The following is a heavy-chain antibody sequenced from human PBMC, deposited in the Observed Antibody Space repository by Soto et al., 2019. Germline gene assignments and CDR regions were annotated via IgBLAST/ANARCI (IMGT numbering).Heavy chain of an antibody. J-gene: IGHJ6*02. CDR2: INHSGST. D-gene: IGHD6-6*01. CDR1: GGSFSGYY. Sequence: SETLSLTCAVYGGSFSGYYWSWIRQPPGKGLEWIGEINHSGSTNYNPSLKSRVTISVDTSKNQFSLKLSSVTAADTAVYYCARGRLAARLYYYYYGMDVWGQGTTVTVSS. CDR3: ARGRLAARLYYYYYGMDV. V-gene: IGHV4-34*01.